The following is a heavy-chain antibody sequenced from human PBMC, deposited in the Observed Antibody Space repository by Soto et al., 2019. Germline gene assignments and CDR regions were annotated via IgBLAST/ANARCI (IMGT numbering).Heavy chain of an antibody. V-gene: IGHV3-30-3*01. J-gene: IGHJ4*02. CDR2: ISYDGSNK. D-gene: IGHD1-26*01. Sequence: QVQLVESGGGVVQPGRSLRLYCAASGFTFSSYAMHWVRQAPGKGLEWVAVISYDGSNKYYADSVKGRFTISRDNSTNTLYLQMNSLRAEDTAVYYCARPDWDGGSYPDYWGQGTLVTVSS. CDR3: ARPDWDGGSYPDY. CDR1: GFTFSSYA.